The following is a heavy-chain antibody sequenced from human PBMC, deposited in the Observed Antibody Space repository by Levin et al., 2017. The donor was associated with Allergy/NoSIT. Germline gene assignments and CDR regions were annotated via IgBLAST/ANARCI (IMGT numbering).Heavy chain of an antibody. V-gene: IGHV3-74*01. D-gene: IGHD6-13*01. J-gene: IGHJ4*02. CDR2: INSDGSST. CDR1: GFTFSSYW. CDR3: ARGAAAAHREYFDY. Sequence: GGSLRLSCAASGFTFSSYWMHWVRQAPGKGLVWVSRINSDGSSTSYADSVKGRFTISRDNAKNTLYLQMNSLRAEDTAVYYCARGAAAAHREYFDYWGQGTLVTVSS.